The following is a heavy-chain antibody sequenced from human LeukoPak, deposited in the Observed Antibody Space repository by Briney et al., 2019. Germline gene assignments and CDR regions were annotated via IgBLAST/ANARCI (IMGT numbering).Heavy chain of an antibody. Sequence: ASVKVSCKASGYTFTSYGISWVRQAPGQGLEWMGWTSAYNGNTNYAQKLQGRVTMTTDTSTSTAYLELRSLRSDDTAVYYCARKDYTGNSRRFDPWGQGTLVTVSS. CDR3: ARKDYTGNSRRFDP. V-gene: IGHV1-18*01. CDR1: GYTFTSYG. J-gene: IGHJ5*02. CDR2: TSAYNGNT. D-gene: IGHD6-13*01.